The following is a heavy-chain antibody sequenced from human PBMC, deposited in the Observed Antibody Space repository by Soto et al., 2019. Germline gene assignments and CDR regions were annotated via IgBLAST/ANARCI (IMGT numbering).Heavy chain of an antibody. D-gene: IGHD3-10*01. CDR2: IYPGDSDT. CDR1: GYSFTSYW. Sequence: EVQLVQSGAEVKKPGESLKISCKGSGYSFTSYWIGWVRQMPGKGLEWMGIIYPGDSDTRYSPSFQGQVTISAEKSISTAYLQWSRLKASDTAMYYCAGGGVRGVITRTRDYYGMDVWGQGTTVTVSS. V-gene: IGHV5-51*01. J-gene: IGHJ6*02. CDR3: AGGGVRGVITRTRDYYGMDV.